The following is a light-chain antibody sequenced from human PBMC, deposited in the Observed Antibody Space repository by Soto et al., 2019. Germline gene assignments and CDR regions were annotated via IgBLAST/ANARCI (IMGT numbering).Light chain of an antibody. V-gene: IGKV1-5*03. J-gene: IGKJ1*01. CDR1: QSISSW. Sequence: DLQMTQSPSTLSASVGDRVTITCRASQSISSWLAWYQQKPGKAPKLLIYKASSLESGVPSRFRGSGSGTDFTLTISSLQPDDFATYYCQQYNDYLWTFGQGTKVEIK. CDR3: QQYNDYLWT. CDR2: KAS.